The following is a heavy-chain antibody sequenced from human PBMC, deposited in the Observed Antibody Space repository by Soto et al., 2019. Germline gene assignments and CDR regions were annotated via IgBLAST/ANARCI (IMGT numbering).Heavy chain of an antibody. CDR2: ITGSGGTT. CDR3: AKDQYSSGWYRL. J-gene: IGHJ4*02. D-gene: IGHD6-19*01. Sequence: VGSLRLSCAASGFTFSSYAMTWVRQAPGKGLEWVSAITGSGGTTYYADSVKGRFTISRDNSKNTLYLQMNSLRAEDTAVYYCAKDQYSSGWYRLWGQGTLVTVSS. V-gene: IGHV3-23*01. CDR1: GFTFSSYA.